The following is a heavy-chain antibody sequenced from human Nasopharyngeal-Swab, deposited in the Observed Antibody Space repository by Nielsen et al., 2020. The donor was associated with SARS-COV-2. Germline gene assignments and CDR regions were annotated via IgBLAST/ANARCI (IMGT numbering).Heavy chain of an antibody. D-gene: IGHD2-21*02. CDR3: AKGSTYGGAVTTIDFDY. CDR1: GCTFSSYA. J-gene: IGHJ4*02. V-gene: IGHV3-23*01. Sequence: GESLKISCAASGCTFSSYAMSWVRQAPGKGLEWVSAISGSGGSTYYADSVKGRFTISRDNSKNTLYLQMNSLRAEDTAVYYCAKGSTYGGAVTTIDFDYWGQGTLVTVSS. CDR2: ISGSGGST.